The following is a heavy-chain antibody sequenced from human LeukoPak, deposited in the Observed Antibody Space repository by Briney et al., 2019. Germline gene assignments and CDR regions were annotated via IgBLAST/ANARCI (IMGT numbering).Heavy chain of an antibody. V-gene: IGHV3-48*03. CDR2: ISSSGSTI. Sequence: GGSLRLSCAASGFTFSSYEMNWVSQAPGKGLEWVSYISSSGSTIYYADSVKGRFTISRDNAKNSLYLQVNSLRAEDTAVYYCARGPSSTNLLWFDYWGQGTLVTVSS. CDR3: ARGPSSTNLLWFDY. J-gene: IGHJ4*02. D-gene: IGHD2-2*01. CDR1: GFTFSSYE.